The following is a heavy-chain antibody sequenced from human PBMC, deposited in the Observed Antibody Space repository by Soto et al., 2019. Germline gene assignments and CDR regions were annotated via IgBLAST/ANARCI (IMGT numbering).Heavy chain of an antibody. Sequence: PSETLSLTCTVSGGSISSSSYYWGWIRQPPGKGLEWIGSIYYSGGTYYNPSLKSRVTISVDTSKNQFSLKLSSVTAADTAVYYCARLFRSGWYTAFDYWGQGTLVTVPS. D-gene: IGHD6-19*01. CDR2: IYYSGGT. CDR1: GGSISSSSYY. CDR3: ARLFRSGWYTAFDY. J-gene: IGHJ4*02. V-gene: IGHV4-39*01.